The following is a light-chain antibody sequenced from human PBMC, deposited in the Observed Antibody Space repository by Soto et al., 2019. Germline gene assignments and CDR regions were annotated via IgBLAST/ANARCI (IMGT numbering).Light chain of an antibody. J-gene: IGLJ1*01. CDR2: EVS. Sequence: QSVLTQPASVSGSPGQSITIACTGSSSDVGGYNYVSWFQQHPGKAPKLMIYEVSNRPSGVSNRFSASKSGNTAPLTISGLQAEDEATYYCSSYSSSSTLVFGNGSKVTVL. CDR1: SSDVGGYNY. CDR3: SSYSSSSTLV. V-gene: IGLV2-14*01.